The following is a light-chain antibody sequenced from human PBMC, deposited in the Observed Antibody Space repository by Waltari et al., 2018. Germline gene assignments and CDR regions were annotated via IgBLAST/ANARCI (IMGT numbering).Light chain of an antibody. J-gene: IGKJ1*01. CDR2: PAS. Sequence: DIKMTQSPSSVSASVGDRVTITCRASLGISRWLGWYQQKPGKAPKLLIYPASSLRSGVPSRFSGSGSGTDFTLTISSLQPEDFATYYCLQANSFPWTFGQGTKVE. V-gene: IGKV1-12*01. CDR1: LGISRW. CDR3: LQANSFPWT.